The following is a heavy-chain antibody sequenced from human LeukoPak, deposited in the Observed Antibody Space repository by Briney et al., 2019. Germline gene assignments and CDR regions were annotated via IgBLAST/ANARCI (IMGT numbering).Heavy chain of an antibody. CDR1: GFTFSSYA. J-gene: IGHJ6*02. V-gene: IGHV3-30*04. D-gene: IGHD3-22*01. Sequence: GGSLRLSCAASGFTFSSYAMHWVRQAPGKGLEWVAVISYDGSNKYYADSVKGRFTISRDNAKNSPYLQMNSLRAEDTAVYYCARAVNYYDSSGSDYYYYGMGVWGQGTTVTVSS. CDR3: ARAVNYYDSSGSDYYYYGMGV. CDR2: ISYDGSNK.